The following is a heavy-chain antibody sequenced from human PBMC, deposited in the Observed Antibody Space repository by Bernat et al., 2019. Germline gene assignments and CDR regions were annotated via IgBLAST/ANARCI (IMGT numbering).Heavy chain of an antibody. D-gene: IGHD2-15*01. CDR3: ARDCSGGSCPFDY. J-gene: IGHJ4*02. V-gene: IGHV1-69*08. CDR2: IIPILGIA. Sequence: QVQLMQSGAEVKKPGSSVKVSCKASGGTFSSYTISWVRQAPGQGLEWMGRIIPILGIANYAQKFQGRVTITADKSTSTAYMELSSLRSEDTAVYYCARDCSGGSCPFDYWGQGTLVTVSS. CDR1: GGTFSSYT.